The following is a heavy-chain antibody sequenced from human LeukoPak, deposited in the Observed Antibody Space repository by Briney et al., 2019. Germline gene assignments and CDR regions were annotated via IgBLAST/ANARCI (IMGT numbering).Heavy chain of an antibody. CDR2: ISSSSSYI. CDR3: ARDGPDYGDSDY. J-gene: IGHJ4*02. V-gene: IGHV3-21*01. Sequence: PGGSLRLSCAASGFTFSSYSMNWVRQAPGKGLEWVSSISSSSSYIYYADSVKGRFTISRDNAKNLLYLQMNSLRAEDTAVYYCARDGPDYGDSDYWGQGTLVTVSS. CDR1: GFTFSSYS. D-gene: IGHD4-17*01.